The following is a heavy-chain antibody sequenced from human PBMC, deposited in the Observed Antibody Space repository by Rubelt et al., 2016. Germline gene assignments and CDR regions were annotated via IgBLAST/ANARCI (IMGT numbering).Heavy chain of an antibody. CDR1: GCSISSSSYY. CDR2: IDSSGGT. J-gene: IGHJ3*02. V-gene: IGHV4-39*01. Sequence: QLQLQESGPGLVKPSETLSLTCTVSGCSISSSSYYWGWIRQPPGKGLEWIGSIDSSGGTYYNPSLKSRVTISVDSPTNRFSLKLTSGTAADTSVYYCARRAYDYGAKSAAFDIGGQGTMVTVSS. D-gene: IGHD4-23*01. CDR3: ARRAYDYGAKSAAFDI.